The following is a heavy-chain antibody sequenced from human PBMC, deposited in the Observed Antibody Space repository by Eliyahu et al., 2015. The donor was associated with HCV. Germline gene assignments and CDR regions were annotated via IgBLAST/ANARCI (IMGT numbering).Heavy chain of an antibody. V-gene: IGHV3-23*01. CDR2: ISGSGSSK. Sequence: EVQLLESGGGLVQPGGSLRLSCAASGFTFSSYAISWVRQAPGKGLEWVSVISGSGSSKYYADSVKGRFTISRDSSKSTLYLQMNSLRADDTAVYYCARSMAVAGRGDYWGQGTLVTVSS. CDR3: ARSMAVAGRGDY. CDR1: GFTFSSYA. J-gene: IGHJ4*02. D-gene: IGHD6-19*01.